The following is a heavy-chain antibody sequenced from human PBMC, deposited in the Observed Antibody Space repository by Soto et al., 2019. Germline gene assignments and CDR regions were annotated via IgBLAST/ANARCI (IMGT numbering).Heavy chain of an antibody. V-gene: IGHV5-51*01. D-gene: IGHD3-22*01. Sequence: GESLKISVKGSGYSFTSYWIGWVRQLPGKALEWKGIIYPGDSDTRYSPSFQGQVTISADKSISTAYLQWSSLKASDTAMYYCARGGDYDSSGYKRNYFDYWGQGTRGTVPQ. J-gene: IGHJ4*02. CDR3: ARGGDYDSSGYKRNYFDY. CDR1: GYSFTSYW. CDR2: IYPGDSDT.